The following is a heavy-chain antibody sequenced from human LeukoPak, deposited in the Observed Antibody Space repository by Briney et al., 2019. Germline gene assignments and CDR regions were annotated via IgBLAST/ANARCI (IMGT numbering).Heavy chain of an antibody. CDR2: INPSGGST. Sequence: GASVKVSCKASGYTFTSYYMHWVRQAPGQGLEWMGIINPSGGSTSYAQKFQGRVTMTRDTSTSTVYMELSSLRSEDTAVYYCAREVGSSGRYAAEYFQHWGQGTLVTVSS. CDR3: AREVGSSGRYAAEYFQH. D-gene: IGHD6-19*01. V-gene: IGHV1-46*01. CDR1: GYTFTSYY. J-gene: IGHJ1*01.